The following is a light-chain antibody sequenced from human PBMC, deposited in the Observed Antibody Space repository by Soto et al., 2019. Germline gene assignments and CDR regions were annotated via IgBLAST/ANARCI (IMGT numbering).Light chain of an antibody. CDR3: QPYKGYPIT. J-gene: IGKJ5*01. V-gene: IGKV1-16*02. CDR2: AAS. CDR1: QDISIY. Sequence: DLQMTQSPSSLSASVGDRVTITCRASQDISIYLAWFQQKPGKAPKSLISAASTLQSGVPSKFGGRGSGTDFTLTITSQQPEDFATYSCQPYKGYPITFGQGTRLEIK.